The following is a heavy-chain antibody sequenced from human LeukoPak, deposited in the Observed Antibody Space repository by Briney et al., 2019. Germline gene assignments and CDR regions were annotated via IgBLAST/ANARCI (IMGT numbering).Heavy chain of an antibody. V-gene: IGHV3-21*01. CDR3: ARDPGGATAYYFDY. J-gene: IGHJ4*02. CDR2: ISSSSSYI. Sequence: GGSLRLSCAASGFTFSSYSMNWVRQAPGKGLEWVSSISSSSSYIYYADSVKGRFTISRDNAKNSLYLQMNSLRAEDTAVYYCARDPGGATAYYFDYWGQGTLVTVSS. D-gene: IGHD5-24*01. CDR1: GFTFSSYS.